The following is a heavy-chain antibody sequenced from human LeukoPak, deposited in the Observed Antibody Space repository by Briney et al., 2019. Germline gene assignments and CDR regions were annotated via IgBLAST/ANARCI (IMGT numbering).Heavy chain of an antibody. CDR3: ARRKRGSGGPFDY. V-gene: IGHV4-59*01. Sequence: PAETLSLTCTVSRDSISSDYWSWIRQPPGKGLEWIGYIWYSGITNYNPSLKSRLTISVDTSKNQFSLKLSSVTAADTAVYYCARRKRGSGGPFDYWGQGTLVTVSS. J-gene: IGHJ4*02. CDR2: IWYSGIT. CDR1: RDSISSDY. D-gene: IGHD6-19*01.